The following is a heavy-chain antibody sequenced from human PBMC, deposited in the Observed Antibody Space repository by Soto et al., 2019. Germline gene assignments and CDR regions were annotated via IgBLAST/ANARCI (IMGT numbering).Heavy chain of an antibody. Sequence: PSETLSLTCTVSGGSISSSSYYWGWIRQPPGKGLEWIGSIYYSGSTYYNPSLKSRVTISVDTSKNQFSLKLISVTAADTAVYYCARQSGGDVRHYLDDWGQVTQVTVSS. V-gene: IGHV4-39*01. CDR2: IYYSGST. CDR1: GGSISSSSYY. D-gene: IGHD3-16*01. J-gene: IGHJ4*01. CDR3: ARQSGGDVRHYLDD.